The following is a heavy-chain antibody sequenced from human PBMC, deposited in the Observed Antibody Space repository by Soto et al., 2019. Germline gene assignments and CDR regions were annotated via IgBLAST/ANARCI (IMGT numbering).Heavy chain of an antibody. CDR2: INPNSGGT. CDR3: ARAKRVAASPEVPNYYYYGMDV. Sequence: ASVKVSCKASGYTFTGYYMHWVRQAPGQGLEWMGWINPNSGGTNYAQKFQGWVTMTRDTSISTAYMELSRLRSDDTAVYYCARAKRVAASPEVPNYYYYGMDVCGQGTRVIVSS. D-gene: IGHD6-6*01. CDR1: GYTFTGYY. V-gene: IGHV1-2*04. J-gene: IGHJ6*02.